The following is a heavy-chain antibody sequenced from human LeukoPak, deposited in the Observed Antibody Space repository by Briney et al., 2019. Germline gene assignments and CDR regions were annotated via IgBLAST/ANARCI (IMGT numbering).Heavy chain of an antibody. V-gene: IGHV1-8*01. Sequence: ASVKVSCKASGYTFTSYDINWVRQATGQGLEWMGWMNPNSGNTGYAQKFQGRVTMTRNTSISTAYMELRSLRSDDTAVYYCARGGEYSSEYYMDVWGKGTTVTISS. J-gene: IGHJ6*03. CDR3: ARGGEYSSEYYMDV. CDR1: GYTFTSYD. CDR2: MNPNSGNT. D-gene: IGHD6-25*01.